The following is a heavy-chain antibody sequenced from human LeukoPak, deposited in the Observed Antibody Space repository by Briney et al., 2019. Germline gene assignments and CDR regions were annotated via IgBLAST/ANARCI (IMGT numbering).Heavy chain of an antibody. CDR2: IYYSGST. D-gene: IGHD2-21*02. J-gene: IGHJ3*02. CDR3: ARDLPIAYCGGDCYSGDAFDI. Sequence: PSETLSLTCTVSGGSISSYYWSWIRQPAGKGLEWIGYIYYSGSTNYNPSLKSRVTISVDTSKNQFSLKLSSVTAADTAVYYCARDLPIAYCGGDCYSGDAFDIWGQGTMVTVSS. CDR1: GGSISSYY. V-gene: IGHV4-59*01.